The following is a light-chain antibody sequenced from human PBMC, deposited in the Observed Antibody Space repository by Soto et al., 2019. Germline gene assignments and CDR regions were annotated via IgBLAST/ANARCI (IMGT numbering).Light chain of an antibody. J-gene: IGKJ4*01. CDR3: QQYNNWPLT. CDR2: GAS. CDR1: QSVSSN. Sequence: EIVMTQSPATLSVSPGERATLSCRASQSVSSNLAWYQQKPGQAPRLLIYGASTRATGIPARFSGSGSGTEFTLTISSLQSEDLAVYYCQQYNNWPLTFGGGTKVEIQ. V-gene: IGKV3-15*01.